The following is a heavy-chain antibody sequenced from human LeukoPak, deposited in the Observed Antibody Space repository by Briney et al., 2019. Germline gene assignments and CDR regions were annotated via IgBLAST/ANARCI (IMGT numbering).Heavy chain of an antibody. CDR1: GFTFSSYS. CDR2: ISSSSSYI. D-gene: IGHD2-2*01. Sequence: GGSLRLSCAASGFTFSSYSMNWVRQAPGKGLEWVSSISSSSSYIYYADSVKGRFTISRDNAKNSLYLQMNSLRAEDTAVYYCARDWADCSSTSCSRGYWGQGTLVTVSS. V-gene: IGHV3-21*01. CDR3: ARDWADCSSTSCSRGY. J-gene: IGHJ4*02.